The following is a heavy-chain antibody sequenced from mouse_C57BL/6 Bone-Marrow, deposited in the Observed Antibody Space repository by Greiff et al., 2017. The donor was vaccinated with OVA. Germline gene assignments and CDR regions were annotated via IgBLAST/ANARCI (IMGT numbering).Heavy chain of an antibody. CDR3: ARGDYYYGSRAWFAY. V-gene: IGHV1-76*01. D-gene: IGHD1-1*01. Sequence: VQLMESGAELVRPGASVKLSCKASGYTFTDYYINWVKQRPGQGLEWIARIYPGSGNTYYNEKFKGKATLTAEKSSSTAYMQLSSLTSEDSAVYFCARGDYYYGSRAWFAYWGQGTLVTVSA. CDR1: GYTFTDYY. CDR2: IYPGSGNT. J-gene: IGHJ3*01.